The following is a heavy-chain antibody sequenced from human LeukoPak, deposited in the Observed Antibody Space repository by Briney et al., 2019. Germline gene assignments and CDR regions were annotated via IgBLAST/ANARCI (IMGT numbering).Heavy chain of an antibody. V-gene: IGHV3-30*04. J-gene: IGHJ3*02. CDR3: ARTSLHYFGSGSYSLDVFDI. D-gene: IGHD3-10*01. CDR2: ITSDGSKK. CDR1: GFTFSTYA. Sequence: QLGRSLRLSCAASGFTFSTYAMHWIRQAQGKGLGWVAAITSDGSKKYYADSVKGRFPISRDNSMNTLYLQMNSLRADDTAVYFCARTSLHYFGSGSYSLDVFDIWGQGTMVTVSS.